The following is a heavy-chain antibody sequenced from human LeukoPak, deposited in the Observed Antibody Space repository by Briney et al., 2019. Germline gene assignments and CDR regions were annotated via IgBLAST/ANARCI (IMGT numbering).Heavy chain of an antibody. V-gene: IGHV3-15*01. CDR2: IKSKRDGGTT. Sequence: KPGGSLRLSCAVSGFTFSNAWMTWFRQAPGEGLEWVGRIKSKRDGGTTDYAAPGKGRFTISRDDSENTLYLQMNSLKTEDTAVYYCTADVPNDDGDYVPIDYWGQGTLVTVSS. CDR3: TADVPNDDGDYVPIDY. CDR1: GFTFSNAW. D-gene: IGHD4-17*01. J-gene: IGHJ4*02.